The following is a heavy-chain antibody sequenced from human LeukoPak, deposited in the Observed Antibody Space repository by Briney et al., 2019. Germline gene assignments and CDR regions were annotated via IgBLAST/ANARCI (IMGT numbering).Heavy chain of an antibody. CDR2: IYYSGST. CDR3: ARDPYYDSSGYYSYAFDI. J-gene: IGHJ3*02. D-gene: IGHD3-22*01. Sequence: SETLSLTCTVSGGSISSGGYYWSWIRQHPGKGLEWIGYIYYSGSTYYNPSLKSRVTISVDTSKNQFSLKLSSVTAADTAVYYCARDPYYDSSGYYSYAFDIWGQGTMVTVSS. V-gene: IGHV4-31*03. CDR1: GGSISSGGYY.